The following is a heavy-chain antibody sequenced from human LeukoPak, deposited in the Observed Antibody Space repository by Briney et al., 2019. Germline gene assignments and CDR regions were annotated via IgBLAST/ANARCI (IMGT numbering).Heavy chain of an antibody. V-gene: IGHV4-61*01. CDR1: GGSISISSYY. J-gene: IGHJ3*02. D-gene: IGHD2-8*01. Sequence: SETLSLTCTVSGGSISISSYYWSWIRQSPGKGLEWNGYIFYSGKTDYSPSLRSRDSMSVDTSKNQFSLKVTSVTAADTAVYYCARDTNLRDSFDIWGQGTMVTVSS. CDR2: IFYSGKT. CDR3: ARDTNLRDSFDI.